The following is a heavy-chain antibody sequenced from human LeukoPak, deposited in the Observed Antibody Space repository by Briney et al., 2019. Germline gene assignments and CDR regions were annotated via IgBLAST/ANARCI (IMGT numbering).Heavy chain of an antibody. Sequence: SVKVSCKGSGGTFNSYAISWVRQAPGQGLEWMGGIIPIFGTANYAQKFQGRVTITADESTSTAYMELSSLRSEDTALYYCARDTMVRGGRPYTYYGMDVWGQGTTVTVSS. D-gene: IGHD3-10*01. J-gene: IGHJ6*02. V-gene: IGHV1-69*13. CDR2: IIPIFGTA. CDR1: GGTFNSYA. CDR3: ARDTMVRGGRPYTYYGMDV.